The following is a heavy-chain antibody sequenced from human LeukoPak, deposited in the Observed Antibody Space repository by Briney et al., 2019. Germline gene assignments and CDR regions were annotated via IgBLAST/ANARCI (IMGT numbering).Heavy chain of an antibody. V-gene: IGHV3-48*03. Sequence: GGSLRLSCAASGFTFSSYEMNWVRQTPGKGLAWISYVSSSVSDIFYADSVKGRFTISRDNAKNSLYLQMNSLRVEDTAVYYCARERAACGGDCNDYWGQGTLVTVSS. J-gene: IGHJ4*02. CDR3: ARERAACGGDCNDY. CDR2: VSSSVSDI. CDR1: GFTFSSYE. D-gene: IGHD2-21*02.